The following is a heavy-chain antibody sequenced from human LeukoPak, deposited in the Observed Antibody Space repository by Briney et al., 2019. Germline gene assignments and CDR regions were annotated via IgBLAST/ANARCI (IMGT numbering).Heavy chain of an antibody. Sequence: ASVRVSCKASRYTFTSYEINWVREAAGQGLEWMGWMNPNTGRTGFAQKFQGRLTMTRDTSINTAYMELISLRSDDTAVYYCARLSQTPDYYSSGGYFYLGYWGQGTPVTVSS. V-gene: IGHV1-8*01. J-gene: IGHJ4*02. CDR2: MNPNTGRT. D-gene: IGHD3-22*01. CDR1: RYTFTSYE. CDR3: ARLSQTPDYYSSGGYFYLGY.